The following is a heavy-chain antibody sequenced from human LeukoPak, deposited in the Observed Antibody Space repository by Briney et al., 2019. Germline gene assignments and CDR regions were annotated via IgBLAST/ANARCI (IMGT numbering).Heavy chain of an antibody. V-gene: IGHV3-21*01. CDR2: ISSSSTYI. CDR3: ARGTYIVGLPDAFDI. J-gene: IGHJ3*02. D-gene: IGHD1-26*01. Sequence: GGSLRLSCAASGFTFSSYSMNWVRQAPGKGLEWVSSISSSSTYIYYADSVRGRFTISRDNAKNSLYLQMNSLRAEDTAVYYCARGTYIVGLPDAFDIWGQGTMVTVSS. CDR1: GFTFSSYS.